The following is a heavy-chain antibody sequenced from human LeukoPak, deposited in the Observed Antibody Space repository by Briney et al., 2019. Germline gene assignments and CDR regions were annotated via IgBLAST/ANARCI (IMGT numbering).Heavy chain of an antibody. D-gene: IGHD2-2*01. Sequence: SETLPLTCAVYGGSFSGYYWSWIRQPPGKGPEWIGEINHSGSTNYNPSLKSRVTISVDTSKNQFSLKLSSVTAADTAVYYCARGYCSSTSCPRGRFGPWGQGTLVTVSS. V-gene: IGHV4-34*01. CDR1: GGSFSGYY. J-gene: IGHJ5*02. CDR3: ARGYCSSTSCPRGRFGP. CDR2: INHSGST.